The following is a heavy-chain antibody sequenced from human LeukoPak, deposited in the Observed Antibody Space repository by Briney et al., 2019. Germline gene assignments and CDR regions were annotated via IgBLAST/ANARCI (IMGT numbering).Heavy chain of an antibody. CDR2: IYPGDSRI. CDR1: GYRFTSYW. J-gene: IGHJ5*02. V-gene: IGHV5-51*01. Sequence: GESLKISCQGFGYRFTSYWIGWVRQMPGKGMEWMGVIYPGDSRIRYNPSFQGQVTISVDKSISTAYLQWVSLKASDTAVYYCACRDLTSTWSFPWGQGTLVTVSS. CDR3: ACRDLTSTWSFP. D-gene: IGHD6-13*01.